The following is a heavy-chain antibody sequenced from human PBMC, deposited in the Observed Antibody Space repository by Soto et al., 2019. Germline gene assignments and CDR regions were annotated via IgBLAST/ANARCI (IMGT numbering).Heavy chain of an antibody. D-gene: IGHD3-22*01. J-gene: IGHJ4*02. CDR3: AKDTYYYDSSGYYVFDY. CDR1: GFKFYHYG. V-gene: IGHV3-30*18. Sequence: GSLRLSCAASGFKFYHYGMHWVRQAPGKGLEWVAAISYDGSNKYYADSVEGRFTISRDNSKSTVYLQMNSLRAEDTAIYYCAKDTYYYDSSGYYVFDYWGQGALVTVS. CDR2: ISYDGSNK.